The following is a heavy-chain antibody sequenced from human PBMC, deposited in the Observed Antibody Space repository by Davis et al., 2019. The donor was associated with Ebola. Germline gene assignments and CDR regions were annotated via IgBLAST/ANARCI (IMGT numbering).Heavy chain of an antibody. V-gene: IGHV4-59*01. CDR1: GGSISSYY. CDR3: ARGNYGDYIVLYYYNMDV. CDR2: IYYSGTT. Sequence: MPGGSLRLSCTVSGGSISSYYWSWIRQPPGKGLEWIGYIYYSGTTNYSPSLKSRVTISVDTSKNHFSLKLSSVTAADTAVYYCARGNYGDYIVLYYYNMDVWGQGTTVTVSS. J-gene: IGHJ6*02. D-gene: IGHD4-17*01.